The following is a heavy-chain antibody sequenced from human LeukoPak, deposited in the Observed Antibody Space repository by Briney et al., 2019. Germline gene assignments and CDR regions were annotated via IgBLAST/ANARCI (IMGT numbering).Heavy chain of an antibody. CDR1: GGSFSGYY. J-gene: IGHJ3*02. D-gene: IGHD6-13*01. Sequence: PSETLSLTCAVYGGSFSGYYWSWIRQPPGKGLESIGEINHSGGTNYNPSLKSRVTISVDTSKNQFSLKLSSVTAADTAVYYCARASPSGAAAEFLDIWGQGTMVTVSS. V-gene: IGHV4-34*01. CDR3: ARASPSGAAAEFLDI. CDR2: INHSGGT.